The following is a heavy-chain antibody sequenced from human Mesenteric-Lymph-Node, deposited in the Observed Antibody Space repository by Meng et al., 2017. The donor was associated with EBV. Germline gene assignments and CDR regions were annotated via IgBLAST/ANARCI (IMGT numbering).Heavy chain of an antibody. CDR3: SRVGYYYDTSGSSPSDT. D-gene: IGHD3-22*01. CDR1: GYTFSMFA. V-gene: IGHV1-3*01. CDR2: IKGGNGDT. J-gene: IGHJ5*02. Sequence: QVQVLGAGAEVKKPGASVKVSFKASGYTFSMFAIHWVRQAPGQGLEWMGWIKGGNGDTKYSQNFQGRLTITRDTPASTAYMELSSLRSEDTAVYYCSRVGYYYDTSGSSPSDTWGQGTLVTVSS.